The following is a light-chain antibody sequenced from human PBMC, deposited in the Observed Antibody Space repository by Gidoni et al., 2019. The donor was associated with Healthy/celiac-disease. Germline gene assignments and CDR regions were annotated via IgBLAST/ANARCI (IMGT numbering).Light chain of an antibody. CDR2: AAS. Sequence: DIQMTQSPSSLSASVGDRVTITCRASQSISSYLNWYQQKPGKAPKHLIYAASSLQSGVPSRFSGSGSGTDFTLTISSRQPEDFATYYCQQSYSTPTFGGGTKVEIK. CDR3: QQSYSTPT. V-gene: IGKV1-39*01. J-gene: IGKJ4*01. CDR1: QSISSY.